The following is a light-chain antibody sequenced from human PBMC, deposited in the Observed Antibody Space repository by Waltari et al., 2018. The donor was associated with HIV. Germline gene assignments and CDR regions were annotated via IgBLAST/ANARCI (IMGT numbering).Light chain of an antibody. CDR2: TND. CDR1: SSNTGRHI. CDR3: AAWDDSLNGM. V-gene: IGLV1-44*01. J-gene: IGLJ3*02. Sequence: QSLLTQPPSVSGTPGQNVTISCSGSSSNTGRHIVNWYQRLPDAAPNLLIYTNDQRPSGVPDRFSGSKSGTSASLAISGLQSADEADYYCAAWDDSLNGMFGGGTKLTVL.